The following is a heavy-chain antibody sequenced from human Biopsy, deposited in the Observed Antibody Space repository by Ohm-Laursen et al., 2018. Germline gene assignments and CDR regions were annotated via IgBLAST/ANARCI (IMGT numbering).Heavy chain of an antibody. CDR2: ITGTGTGTGTTT. D-gene: IGHD3-16*01. V-gene: IGHV3-23*01. Sequence: SLRLSCAASGFTFSNYAMNWVRQAPGKGLQWVSTITGTGTGTGTTTYYADSVKGRFTISRDNSKNTLYFQMNSLRAEDTAVYYCAKDSLVEATRLDYWGQGTLVTVSS. CDR1: GFTFSNYA. J-gene: IGHJ4*02. CDR3: AKDSLVEATRLDY.